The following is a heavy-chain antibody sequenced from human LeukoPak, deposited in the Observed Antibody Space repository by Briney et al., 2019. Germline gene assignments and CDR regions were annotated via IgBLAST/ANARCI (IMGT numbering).Heavy chain of an antibody. CDR3: ARLFMVRGVIITVRWFDP. J-gene: IGHJ5*02. D-gene: IGHD3-10*01. V-gene: IGHV1-8*01. CDR2: MNPNSGNT. Sequence: ASVKVSCKASGYTFTSYDINWVRQATGQGLEWMGWMNPNSGNTGYARKFQGRVTMTRNTSISTAYMEPSSLRSEDTAVYYCARLFMVRGVIITVRWFDPWGQGTLVTVSS. CDR1: GYTFTSYD.